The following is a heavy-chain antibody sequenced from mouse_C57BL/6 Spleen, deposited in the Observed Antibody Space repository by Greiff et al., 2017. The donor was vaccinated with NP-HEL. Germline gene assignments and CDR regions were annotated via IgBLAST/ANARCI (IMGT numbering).Heavy chain of an antibody. V-gene: IGHV1-4*01. Sequence: QVQLKESGAELARPGASVKMSCKASGYTFTSYTMHWVKQRPGQGLEWIGYINPSSGYTKYNQKFKDKATLTADKSSSTAYMQLSSLTSVDSAVYYCASETSYDDGCGYWGQGTTLTVSS. CDR1: GYTFTSYT. D-gene: IGHD2-3*01. J-gene: IGHJ2*01. CDR2: INPSSGYT. CDR3: ASETSYDDGCGY.